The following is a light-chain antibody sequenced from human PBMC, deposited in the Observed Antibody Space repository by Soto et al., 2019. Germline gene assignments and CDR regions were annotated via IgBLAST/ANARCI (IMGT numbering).Light chain of an antibody. V-gene: IGKV3-20*01. Sequence: EIVLTQSPGTLSLSPGERATLSCRASQSVSSSYLAWYQQKPGQAPRLLIYGASSSATGSPGRFSGSGSGTDFTLTISRLEPEDFAVYYCQQYDSSPKTFGQGTKVEIK. CDR1: QSVSSSY. J-gene: IGKJ1*01. CDR3: QQYDSSPKT. CDR2: GAS.